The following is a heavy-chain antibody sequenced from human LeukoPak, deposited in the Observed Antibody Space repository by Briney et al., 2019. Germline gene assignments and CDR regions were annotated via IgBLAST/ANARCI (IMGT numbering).Heavy chain of an antibody. J-gene: IGHJ5*02. D-gene: IGHD2-2*01. Sequence: SETLCLTCTVSGGSISSGGYYWSWIRQHPGKGLEWIGYIYYSGSSYYNPSLKSRVTISVDTSKNQFSLKLSSVTAADTAVYYCARAQLGNIVVVPAAGFDPWGQGTLVTVSS. CDR3: ARAQLGNIVVVPAAGFDP. CDR2: IYYSGSS. CDR1: GGSISSGGYY. V-gene: IGHV4-31*03.